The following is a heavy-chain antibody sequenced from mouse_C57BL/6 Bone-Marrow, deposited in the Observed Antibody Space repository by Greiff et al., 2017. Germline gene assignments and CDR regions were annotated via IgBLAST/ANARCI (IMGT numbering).Heavy chain of an antibody. Sequence: DVMLVESGGDLVKPGGSLKLSCAASGFTFSSYGMSWVRQTPDKRLEWVATISSGGSYTYYPDSVKGRFTISRDNAKNTLYLQMSSLKSEDTAMYYCARATVVARDFDYWGQGTTLTVSS. V-gene: IGHV5-6*02. D-gene: IGHD1-1*01. CDR3: ARATVVARDFDY. CDR1: GFTFSSYG. J-gene: IGHJ2*01. CDR2: ISSGGSYT.